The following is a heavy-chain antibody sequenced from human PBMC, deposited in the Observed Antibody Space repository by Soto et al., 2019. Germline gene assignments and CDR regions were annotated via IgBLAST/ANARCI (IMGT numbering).Heavy chain of an antibody. Sequence: PGGSLRLSCAASGFTFSSYAMSWVRQAPGKGLEWVSAISGSGGSTYYADSVKGRFTISRDNSKNTLYLQMNSLRAEDTAVYYCAKGDYDYVWGSYRPPYYYYYGMDVWGQGTTVTVS. CDR3: AKGDYDYVWGSYRPPYYYYYGMDV. J-gene: IGHJ6*02. D-gene: IGHD3-16*02. V-gene: IGHV3-23*01. CDR2: ISGSGGST. CDR1: GFTFSSYA.